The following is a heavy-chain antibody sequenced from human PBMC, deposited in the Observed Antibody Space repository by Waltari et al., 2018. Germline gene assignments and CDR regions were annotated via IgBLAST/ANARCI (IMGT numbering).Heavy chain of an antibody. D-gene: IGHD2-8*01. V-gene: IGHV1-69*01. J-gene: IGHJ2*01. CDR2: IIPIVGTA. CDR1: GGTFSSYA. Sequence: QVQLVQSGAEVKKPGSSVKVSCKASGGTFSSYAISWVRQAPGQGLEWMGGIIPIVGTATYAQKFQGRVTITADESTSTAYMELSSLRSEDTAVYYCARDAYCTNGVCYYWYFDLWGRGTLVTVSS. CDR3: ARDAYCTNGVCYYWYFDL.